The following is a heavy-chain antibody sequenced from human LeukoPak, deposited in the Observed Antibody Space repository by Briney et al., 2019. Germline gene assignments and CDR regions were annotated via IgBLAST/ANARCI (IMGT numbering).Heavy chain of an antibody. CDR1: GFTFSSYG. V-gene: IGHV3-30*02. CDR2: IRYDGSNK. CDR3: ATIDYGDDPPDY. D-gene: IGHD4-17*01. Sequence: SGGSLRLSCAASGFTFSSYGMHWVRQAPGKGLEWVAFIRYDGSNKYYADSVKGRFTISRDNSKNTLYLQMNSLRAEDTAVYYCATIDYGDDPPDYWGQGTLVTVSS. J-gene: IGHJ4*02.